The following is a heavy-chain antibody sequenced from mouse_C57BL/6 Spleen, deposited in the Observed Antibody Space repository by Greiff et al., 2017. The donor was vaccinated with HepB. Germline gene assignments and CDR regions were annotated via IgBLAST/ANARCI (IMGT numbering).Heavy chain of an antibody. V-gene: IGHV14-4*01. D-gene: IGHD5-1*01. J-gene: IGHJ3*01. CDR2: IDPENGDT. CDR1: GFNIKDDY. Sequence: EVQLQQSGAELVRPGASVKLSCTASGFNIKDDYMHWVKQRPEQGLEWIGWIDPENGDTEYASKFQGKATITADTSSNTAYLQLRTLTSEDTAVYYCTTGESTPWFAYWGQGTLVTVSA. CDR3: TTGESTPWFAY.